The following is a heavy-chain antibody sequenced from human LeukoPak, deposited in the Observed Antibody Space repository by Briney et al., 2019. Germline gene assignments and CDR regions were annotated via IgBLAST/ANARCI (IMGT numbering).Heavy chain of an antibody. CDR2: INSDGSST. CDR3: ARDPEGTVTLDY. Sequence: GGSLRLSCAASGFTFSSYWMHWVRQAPGKGLVWVSRINSDGSSTRSADSVKSRFTISRDNAKNTLYLQMNSLRAEDTSVYYCARDPEGTVTLDYWGQGTLVTVSS. J-gene: IGHJ4*02. D-gene: IGHD4-17*01. CDR1: GFTFSSYW. V-gene: IGHV3-74*01.